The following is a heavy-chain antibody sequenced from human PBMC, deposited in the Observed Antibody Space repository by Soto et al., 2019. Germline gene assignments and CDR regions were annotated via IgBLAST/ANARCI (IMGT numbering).Heavy chain of an antibody. CDR2: INSDGSST. CDR1: GFTFSSYW. J-gene: IGHJ5*02. D-gene: IGHD2-2*01. Sequence: EVQLVESGGGLVQPGGSLRLSCAASGFTFSSYWMHWVRQAPGKGLVWVSRINSDGSSTSYADSVKGRFTISRDNAKNTLYLKMNSLRAEDTAVYYCARDIVLVTAAIEVEGWFDPWGQGTLVTVSS. CDR3: ARDIVLVTAAIEVEGWFDP. V-gene: IGHV3-74*01.